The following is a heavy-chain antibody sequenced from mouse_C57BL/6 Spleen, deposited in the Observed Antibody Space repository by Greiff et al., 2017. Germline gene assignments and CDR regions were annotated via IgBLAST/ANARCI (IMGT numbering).Heavy chain of an antibody. CDR3: ARYGCNDGPLYAMDY. CDR2: IDPSDSYT. J-gene: IGHJ4*01. CDR1: GYTFTSYW. Sequence: QVQLQQPGAELVMPGASVKLSCKASGYTFTSYWMHWVKQRPGPGLEWIGEIDPSDSYTNYNQKFKGKATLTVDKSSSTAYMQLSSLTSEDSAVYYCARYGCNDGPLYAMDYWGQGTSVTVSS. V-gene: IGHV1-69*01. D-gene: IGHD1-1*02.